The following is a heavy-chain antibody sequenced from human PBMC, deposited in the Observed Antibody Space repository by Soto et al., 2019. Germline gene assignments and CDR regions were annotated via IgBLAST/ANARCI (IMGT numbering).Heavy chain of an antibody. CDR3: SYDTFGDKDF. D-gene: IGHD3-9*01. V-gene: IGHV3-74*01. Sequence: PGGSLRLSCAASGFTFSTYALSWVRQAPGKGLVWVSRVNPDGTITTYADSVKGRFTISRDNAKNMLYLQMNSLGVEDTALYYCSYDTFGDKDFWGQGTPVTVSS. CDR2: VNPDGTIT. J-gene: IGHJ4*02. CDR1: GFTFSTYA.